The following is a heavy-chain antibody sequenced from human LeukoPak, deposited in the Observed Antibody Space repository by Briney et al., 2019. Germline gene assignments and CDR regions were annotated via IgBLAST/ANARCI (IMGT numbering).Heavy chain of an antibody. CDR2: ISWNSGSI. D-gene: IGHD5-24*01. J-gene: IGHJ4*02. CDR1: GFTFDDYA. CDR3: AKDQDGLDYFDY. Sequence: GGSLRLSCAASGFTFDDYAMHWVRQAPGKGLEWVSGISWNSGSIGYADSVKGRFTISRDNAKNSLYLQMNSLRAEDTALYYCAKDQDGLDYFDYWGQGTLVTVSS. V-gene: IGHV3-9*01.